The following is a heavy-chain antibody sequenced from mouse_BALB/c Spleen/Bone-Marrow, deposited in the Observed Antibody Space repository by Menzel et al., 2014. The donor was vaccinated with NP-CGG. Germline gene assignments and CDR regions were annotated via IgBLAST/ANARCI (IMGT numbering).Heavy chain of an antibody. D-gene: IGHD3-1*01. Sequence: VQLQQSGTVLARPGASVKMSCKASGYTFTSYWMHWVKRRPGQGLEWIGTIYPGKSDTTYNQKFKGKAKLTAVTSTSTAYTELSSLTNEDSAVYYCTTLARNYFDYWGQGTTLTVSS. CDR2: IYPGKSDT. CDR1: GYTFTSYW. CDR3: TTLARNYFDY. J-gene: IGHJ2*01. V-gene: IGHV1-5*01.